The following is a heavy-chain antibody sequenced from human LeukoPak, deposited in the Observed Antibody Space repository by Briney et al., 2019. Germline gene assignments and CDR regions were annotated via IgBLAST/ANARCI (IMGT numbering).Heavy chain of an antibody. J-gene: IGHJ4*02. Sequence: PGGSLRLSCAASGFNFSSYGMHWVRQAPGKGLERVAFIRYDGSNKYYADSVKGRFTISRDNSKNTLYLQLNSLRAEDTAVYYCAKDGNVGGVVVITSHFDYGGEGTLVSVSS. CDR2: IRYDGSNK. CDR3: AKDGNVGGVVVITSHFDY. V-gene: IGHV3-30*02. CDR1: GFNFSSYG. D-gene: IGHD3-22*01.